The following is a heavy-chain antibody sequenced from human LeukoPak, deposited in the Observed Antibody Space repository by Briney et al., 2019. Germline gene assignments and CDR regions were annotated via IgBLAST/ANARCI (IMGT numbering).Heavy chain of an antibody. D-gene: IGHD3-22*01. CDR1: GGSFSGYY. V-gene: IGHV4-34*01. CDR2: INHSGST. CDR3: ARDKSPIYYYGSSGYETDAFDI. J-gene: IGHJ3*02. Sequence: PSETLSLTCAVYGGSFSGYYWSWIRQPPGKGLEWIGEINHSGSTNYNPSLKSRVTISVDTSKNQFSLKLSSVTAADTAVYYCARDKSPIYYYGSSGYETDAFDIWGQGTMVTVSS.